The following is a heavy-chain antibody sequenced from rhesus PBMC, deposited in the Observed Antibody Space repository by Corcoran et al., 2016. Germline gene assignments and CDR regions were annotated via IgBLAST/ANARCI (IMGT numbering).Heavy chain of an antibody. V-gene: IGHV4-106*01. CDR1: GGSISDDYY. J-gene: IGHJ1*01. CDR2: IYGSGGGT. D-gene: IGHD6-13*01. CDR3: ARVGGIAAGHAEYFEF. Sequence: QVQLQESGPGLVKPSETLSLTCAVSGGSISDDYYWSWIRQPPGRGLEWIGYIYGSGGGTNYNPSLENRVTISIDTSKNQFSLKLSSVTAAATAVYYCARVGGIAAGHAEYFEFWGQGALVTVSS.